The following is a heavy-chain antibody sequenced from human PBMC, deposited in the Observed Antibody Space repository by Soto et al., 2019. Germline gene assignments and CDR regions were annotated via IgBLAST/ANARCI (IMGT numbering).Heavy chain of an antibody. J-gene: IGHJ5*02. CDR2: ISRGGGST. D-gene: IGHD4-4*01. CDR3: AKGTYSKGFDP. Sequence: GSLRLSCAASGFTFSSYAMSWVRQAPGKGLEWVSVISRGGGSTYYADSVKGRFTISRDNSKNTLYLQVNSLRAEDTAVYYCAKGTYSKGFDPWGQGTLVTVSS. CDR1: GFTFSSYA. V-gene: IGHV3-23*01.